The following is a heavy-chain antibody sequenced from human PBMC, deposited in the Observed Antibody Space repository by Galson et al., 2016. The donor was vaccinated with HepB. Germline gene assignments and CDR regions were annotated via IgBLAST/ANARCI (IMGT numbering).Heavy chain of an antibody. D-gene: IGHD1/OR15-1a*01. Sequence: SLRLSCAASGFTFSSYWMNWVRQAPGKGLVWVSRINNDGSNTTYADSVKGRFTISRDNAKNTLYLQMNSLRVEDTAVYYCAKGTTLQVHFGYFDHWGQGTLVTVSS. CDR2: INNDGSNT. CDR1: GFTFSSYW. J-gene: IGHJ4*02. CDR3: AKGTTLQVHFGYFDH. V-gene: IGHV3-74*03.